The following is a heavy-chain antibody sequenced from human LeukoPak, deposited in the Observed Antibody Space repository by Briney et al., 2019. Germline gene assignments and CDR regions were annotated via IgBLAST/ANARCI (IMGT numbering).Heavy chain of an antibody. CDR1: GGSISSYY. Sequence: PSETLSLTCTVSGGSISSYYWSWIRQPPGKGLEWIGYIYYSGSTNYNPSLKSRVTISVDTSKNQFSLKLSSVTAADTAVYYCARVTPGYYYGMDVWGQGTTVTVSS. CDR2: IYYSGST. V-gene: IGHV4-59*01. J-gene: IGHJ6*02. CDR3: ARVTPGYYYGMDV.